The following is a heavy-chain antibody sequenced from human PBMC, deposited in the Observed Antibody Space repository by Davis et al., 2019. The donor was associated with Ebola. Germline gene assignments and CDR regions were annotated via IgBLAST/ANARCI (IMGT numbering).Heavy chain of an antibody. J-gene: IGHJ5*02. CDR3: ARRSIGHLGELSLGWFDP. V-gene: IGHV5-51*01. D-gene: IGHD3-16*02. CDR2: IYPGDSDT. CDR1: GYSFTSYW. Sequence: GESLKISCKGSGYSFTSYWIGWVRQLPGKGLEWMGIIYPGDSDTRYSPSFQGQVTISADKSISTAYLQWSSLKASDTAMYYCARRSIGHLGELSLGWFDPWGQGTLVTVSS.